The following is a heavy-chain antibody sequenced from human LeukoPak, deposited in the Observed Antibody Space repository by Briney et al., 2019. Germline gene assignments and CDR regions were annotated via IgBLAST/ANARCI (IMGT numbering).Heavy chain of an antibody. Sequence: ASVKVSCKASGYTFTGYYMHWVRQAPGQGLEWMGWINPNSGGTNYAQKFQGRVTMTRDTSISTAYMELSRLRSDDTAVYYCARQSGSYRHWYFDLWGRGTLVTVSS. CDR2: INPNSGGT. CDR3: ARQSGSYRHWYFDL. J-gene: IGHJ2*01. D-gene: IGHD1-26*01. V-gene: IGHV1-2*02. CDR1: GYTFTGYY.